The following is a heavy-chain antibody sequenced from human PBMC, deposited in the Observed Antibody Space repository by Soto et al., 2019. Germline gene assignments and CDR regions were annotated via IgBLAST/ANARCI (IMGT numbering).Heavy chain of an antibody. V-gene: IGHV1-2*02. J-gene: IGHJ5*02. Sequence: SFKVSPTASGSIFGAAYRRRARLAHGRGLEWLGWINPHSGAANCAQKFLGRVTMRADTSASTAYMDLARLKSDDTAVYYCVRAHALGFSNWFDPWGRGTLVSVSS. D-gene: IGHD3-10*01. CDR1: GSIFGAAY. CDR2: INPHSGAA. CDR3: VRAHALGFSNWFDP.